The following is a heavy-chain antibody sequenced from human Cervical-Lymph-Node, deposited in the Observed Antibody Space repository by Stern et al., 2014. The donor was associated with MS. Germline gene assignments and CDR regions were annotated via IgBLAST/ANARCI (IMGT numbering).Heavy chain of an antibody. CDR2: INHSGST. Sequence: QVQLQQWGAGLLKPSETLSLTCAVYGGSFSGNYWSWIRQPPGMGLEWIGEINHSGSTNYQPSLKSRVTISAATSKNQFSLKLTSVTAADTAMYYCARVAARYLDWPTLGLYYGMDVWGQGTTVTVSS. V-gene: IGHV4-34*01. CDR1: GGSFSGNY. D-gene: IGHD3-9*01. CDR3: ARVAARYLDWPTLGLYYGMDV. J-gene: IGHJ6*02.